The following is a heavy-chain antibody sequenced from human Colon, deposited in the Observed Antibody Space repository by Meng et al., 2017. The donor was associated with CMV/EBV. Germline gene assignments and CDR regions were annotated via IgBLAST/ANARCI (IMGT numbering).Heavy chain of an antibody. J-gene: IGHJ4*02. V-gene: IGHV4-34*01. D-gene: IGHD3-22*01. Sequence: QVQLQQWGAGLLKPSETLSLTCAVYGGSFSGYYWSWIRQPPGKGLEWIGEINHSGSTNYNPSLKSRVTISVDTSKNQFSLKLSSVTAADTAVYYCASPYYYDSSGYNNWGQGTLVTASS. CDR2: INHSGST. CDR3: ASPYYYDSSGYNN. CDR1: GGSFSGYY.